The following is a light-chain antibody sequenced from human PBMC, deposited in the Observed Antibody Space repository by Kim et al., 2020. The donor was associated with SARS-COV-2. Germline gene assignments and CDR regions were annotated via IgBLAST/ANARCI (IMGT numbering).Light chain of an antibody. CDR3: QQYNKWPPLT. V-gene: IGKV3-15*01. Sequence: PGQRASPPCWPGQSVSSNLVWYQQRPGQAPRLLLYGASTRASGIPARFSGSGSGTDFTLTIASLQSGDFAVYYCQQYNKWPPLTFGGGTKVDIK. CDR1: QSVSSN. CDR2: GAS. J-gene: IGKJ4*01.